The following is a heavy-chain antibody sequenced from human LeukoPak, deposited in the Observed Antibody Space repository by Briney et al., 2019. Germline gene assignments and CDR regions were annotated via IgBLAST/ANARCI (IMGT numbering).Heavy chain of an antibody. CDR2: INPSGGST. V-gene: IGHV1-46*01. Sequence: ASVKVSCKASGYTFITSYMHWVRRVSGQGLEWMGIINPSGGSTTYAQKFQGRVTMTRDTSTSTVYMDLSSLRSEDTAVYYCARAVADMCLDYWGQGTLVTVSS. CDR1: GYTFITSY. J-gene: IGHJ4*02. D-gene: IGHD6-19*01. CDR3: ARAVADMCLDY.